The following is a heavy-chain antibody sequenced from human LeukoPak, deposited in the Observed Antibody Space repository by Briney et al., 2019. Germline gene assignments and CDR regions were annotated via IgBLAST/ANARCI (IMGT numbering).Heavy chain of an antibody. J-gene: IGHJ4*02. CDR2: IFYSGST. D-gene: IGHD1-14*01. Sequence: PSETLSLTCTVSGGSISTSNYYWGWVRQPPGKGLEWIGNIFYSGSTYYSPSLKSRVTISVDKSKNQFSLKLSSVTAADTALYFCARGPDQAKLGYWGQGTLVTVSS. V-gene: IGHV4-39*07. CDR1: GGSISTSNYY. CDR3: ARGPDQAKLGY.